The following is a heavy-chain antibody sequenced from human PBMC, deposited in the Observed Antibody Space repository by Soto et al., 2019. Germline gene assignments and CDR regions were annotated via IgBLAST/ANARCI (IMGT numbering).Heavy chain of an antibody. CDR1: GGSISSGDYY. V-gene: IGHV4-30-4*01. CDR2: IYYSGST. J-gene: IGHJ6*02. D-gene: IGHD4-17*01. Sequence: LSLTCTVSGGSISSGDYYWSWIRQPPGKGLEWIGYIYYSGSTYYNPSLKSRVTISVDTSKNQFSLKLSSVTAADTAVYYCARDPSYGDYYYGMDVWGQGTTVTVSS. CDR3: ARDPSYGDYYYGMDV.